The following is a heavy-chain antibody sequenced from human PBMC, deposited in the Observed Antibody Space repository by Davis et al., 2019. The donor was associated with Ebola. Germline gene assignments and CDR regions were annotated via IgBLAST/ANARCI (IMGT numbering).Heavy chain of an antibody. D-gene: IGHD6-13*01. CDR2: IYHSGST. Sequence: SETLSLTCAVSGGSISSSHWWSWVRQPPGKGLEWIGEIYHSGSTNYNPSLKSRVTISVDKSKNQFSLKLSSVTAADTAVYYCARGSYSSSWGAGMDVWGQGTTVTVSS. CDR1: GGSISSSHW. J-gene: IGHJ6*02. CDR3: ARGSYSSSWGAGMDV. V-gene: IGHV4-4*02.